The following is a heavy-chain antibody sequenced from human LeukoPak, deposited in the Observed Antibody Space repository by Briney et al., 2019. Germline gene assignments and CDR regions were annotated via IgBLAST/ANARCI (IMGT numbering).Heavy chain of an antibody. D-gene: IGHD4-17*01. Sequence: GGSLRLSCAASGFIFDTYAMSWVRQAPGKGLEWVSAIPGRDDSTYYADSVKDRFPISRDNSRNTLYLQMNSLRAEDTAVYYCAKHQDWTVTVPDYWGQGTLVTVSS. CDR1: GFIFDTYA. CDR3: AKHQDWTVTVPDY. CDR2: IPGRDDST. J-gene: IGHJ4*02. V-gene: IGHV3-23*01.